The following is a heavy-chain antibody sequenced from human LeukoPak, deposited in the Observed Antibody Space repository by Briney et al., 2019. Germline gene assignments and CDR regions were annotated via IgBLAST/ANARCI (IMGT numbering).Heavy chain of an antibody. J-gene: IGHJ4*02. CDR1: GFTFSSYS. CDR3: ARDRLQFCDY. Sequence: GGSLRPSCAASGFTFSSYSMNWVRQAPGKGLEWVSSISSSSSYIYYADSVKGRFTISRDNAKNSPYLQMNSLRAEDTAVYYCARDRLQFCDYWGQGTPVTVSS. CDR2: ISSSSSYI. D-gene: IGHD4-11*01. V-gene: IGHV3-21*01.